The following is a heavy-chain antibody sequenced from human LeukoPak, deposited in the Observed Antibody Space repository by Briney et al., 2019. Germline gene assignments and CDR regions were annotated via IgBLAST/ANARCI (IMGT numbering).Heavy chain of an antibody. Sequence: PGGSLRLSCTASGFTFSDSGMHWVRQPRGKGLEWVAHIWYDGSKTYYADSVKGRFTISRDNGKNTLYLQMNNMRVEDTAVYYCARAMVSGYDWEGHFDSWGLGSLVTVS. CDR2: IWYDGSKT. V-gene: IGHV3-33*01. CDR1: GFTFSDSG. D-gene: IGHD6-25*01. CDR3: ARAMVSGYDWEGHFDS. J-gene: IGHJ4*02.